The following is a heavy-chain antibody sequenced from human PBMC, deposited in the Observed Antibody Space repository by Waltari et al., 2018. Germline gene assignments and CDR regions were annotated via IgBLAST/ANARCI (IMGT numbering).Heavy chain of an antibody. CDR3: AMSSGSYPIGGADAFDL. D-gene: IGHD6-19*01. V-gene: IGHV4-34*02. Sequence: QVRLQQGGAGLLKASETLSLTCAVYGGSFSGSYWTWIRQPPGQGLEWIGEVNHSGTINYNPSLKSRVSLSIDTSQSQFSLSLTSVMAADTAVYYCAMSSGSYPIGGADAFDLWGQGTVVTVSS. CDR1: GGSFSGSY. CDR2: VNHSGTI. J-gene: IGHJ3*01.